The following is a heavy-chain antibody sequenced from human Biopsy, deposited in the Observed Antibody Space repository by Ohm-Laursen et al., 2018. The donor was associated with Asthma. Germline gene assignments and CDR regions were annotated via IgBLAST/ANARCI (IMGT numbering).Heavy chain of an antibody. J-gene: IGHJ6*02. V-gene: IGHV1-18*01. CDR1: GYTFNSAG. CDR2: ISVYNSNT. CDR3: ARAVDYSHYYGIDV. Sequence: SSVKVSCKTSGYTFNSAGITWVRQAPGQGLEWMGWISVYNSNTKVAQKLQDRVTMITDTSTSTAYMELRSLRSDDTAVYFRARAVDYSHYYGIDVWGQGTTVTVS. D-gene: IGHD3-10*01.